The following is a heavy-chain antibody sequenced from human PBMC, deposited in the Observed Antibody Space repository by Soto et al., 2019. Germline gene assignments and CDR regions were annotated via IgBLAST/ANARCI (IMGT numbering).Heavy chain of an antibody. Sequence: QVELVESGGGVVQPGKSLRLSCVASGFSIRTYGMHWVRQAPGEGLEWVAVIWSDGSDQLYADSMKGRLTISRDNAKNALYLQVNSLRADDTAAYFCATEPRMSSRGRGGMDVWGHGTTVIVSS. CDR2: IWSDGSDQ. CDR1: GFSIRTYG. D-gene: IGHD3-10*01. V-gene: IGHV3-33*01. J-gene: IGHJ6*02. CDR3: ATEPRMSSRGRGGMDV.